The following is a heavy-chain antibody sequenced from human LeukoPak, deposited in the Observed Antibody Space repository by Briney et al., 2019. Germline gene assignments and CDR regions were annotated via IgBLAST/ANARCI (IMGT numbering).Heavy chain of an antibody. CDR2: ISSGSSYI. Sequence: GGSLRLSCAASGFTFSSYEMNWVRQAPGKGLEWVSSISSGSSYIYYADSVKGRFTISRDNAKNSLYLQMNSLRAEDTAVYYCARVQGNWNDVYYFDYWGQGTLVTVSS. CDR3: ARVQGNWNDVYYFDY. D-gene: IGHD1-1*01. J-gene: IGHJ4*02. CDR1: GFTFSSYE. V-gene: IGHV3-21*01.